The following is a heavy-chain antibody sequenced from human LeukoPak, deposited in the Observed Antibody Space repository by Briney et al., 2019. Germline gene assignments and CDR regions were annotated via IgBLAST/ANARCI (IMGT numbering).Heavy chain of an antibody. D-gene: IGHD3-16*01. CDR1: GGTFSSYA. CDR2: IIPILGIA. CDR3: ARDLPQGDDAFDI. Sequence: GASVKVSCKASGGTFSSYAISWVRQAPGQGREWMGRIIPILGIANYAQKFQGRVTITADKSTSTAYMELSSLRSEDTSVYYCARDLPQGDDAFDIWGQGTMVTVSS. J-gene: IGHJ3*02. V-gene: IGHV1-69*04.